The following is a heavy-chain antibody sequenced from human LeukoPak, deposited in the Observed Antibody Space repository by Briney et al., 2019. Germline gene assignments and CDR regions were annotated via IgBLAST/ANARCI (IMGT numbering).Heavy chain of an antibody. CDR1: GGSISSSSYY. CDR2: IYYSGST. D-gene: IGHD6-13*01. CDR3: ARDPRIAADLNFDY. V-gene: IGHV4-39*01. Sequence: PSETLSLTCTVSGGSISSSSYYWGWIRQPPGKGLEWIGSIYYSGSTYDNPSLKSRVTISIDTSKNQFSLQLNSVTPEDTAVYYCARDPRIAADLNFDYWGQGTLVTVSS. J-gene: IGHJ4*02.